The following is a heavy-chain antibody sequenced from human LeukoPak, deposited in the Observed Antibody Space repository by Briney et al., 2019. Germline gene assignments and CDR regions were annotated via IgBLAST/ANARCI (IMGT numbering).Heavy chain of an antibody. D-gene: IGHD6-13*01. V-gene: IGHV4-34*01. Sequence: SETLSLTCAVYGGSFSGYYWSWIRQPPGKGLEWIREINHSGSTNYNPSLKSRVTISVDTSKNQFSLKLSSVTAADTAVYYCARALAAADDYWGQGTLVTVSS. CDR2: INHSGST. CDR3: ARALAAADDY. CDR1: GGSFSGYY. J-gene: IGHJ4*02.